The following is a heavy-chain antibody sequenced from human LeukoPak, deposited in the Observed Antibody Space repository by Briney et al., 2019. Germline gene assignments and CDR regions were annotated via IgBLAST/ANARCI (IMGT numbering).Heavy chain of an antibody. CDR1: GYTLTELS. V-gene: IGHV1-24*01. D-gene: IGHD3-3*01. CDR3: ATSSPTPGYDFWSGYYF. Sequence: GSVKVSCKVSGYTLTELSMHWVRQAPGKGLEWMGGFDPEDGETIYAQKFQGRVTMTEDTSTDTAYMELSSLRSEDTAVYYCATSSPTPGYDFWSGYYFWGQGTLVTVSS. J-gene: IGHJ4*02. CDR2: FDPEDGET.